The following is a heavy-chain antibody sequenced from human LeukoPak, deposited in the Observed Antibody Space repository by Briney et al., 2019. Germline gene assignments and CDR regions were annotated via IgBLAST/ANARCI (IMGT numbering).Heavy chain of an antibody. CDR2: IYYSGST. CDR3: AREGMTTVTIDY. V-gene: IGHV4-59*12. J-gene: IGHJ4*02. Sequence: SETLSLTCTVSGGSISSYYWSWIRQPPGKGLEWIGYIYYSGSTNYNPSLKSRVTISVDTSKNQFSLKLSSVTAADTAVYYCAREGMTTVTIDYWGQGTLVTVSS. CDR1: GGSISSYY. D-gene: IGHD4-11*01.